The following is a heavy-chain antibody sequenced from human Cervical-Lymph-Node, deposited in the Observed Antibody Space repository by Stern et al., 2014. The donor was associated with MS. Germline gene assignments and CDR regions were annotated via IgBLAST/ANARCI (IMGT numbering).Heavy chain of an antibody. CDR2: ISGST. Sequence: QVQLQESGPGLVRPSQTLSLTCTVSGASLSSGLYSWSWIRQLPGKGLEWIGYISGSTYYNPSLKSRVTISVDTSENQVSLKVTSVTAADTAVYYCARGGWLRSYFFDYWGQGARVPVSS. CDR1: GASLSSGLYS. V-gene: IGHV4-31*03. J-gene: IGHJ4*02. CDR3: ARGGWLRSYFFDY. D-gene: IGHD5-12*01.